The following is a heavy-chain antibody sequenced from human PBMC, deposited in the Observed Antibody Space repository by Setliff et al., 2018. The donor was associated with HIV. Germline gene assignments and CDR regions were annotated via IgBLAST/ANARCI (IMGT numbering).Heavy chain of an antibody. CDR3: AAGLNYYDRSGLGA. V-gene: IGHV1-69*13. CDR2: IVPVFGIG. CDR1: GGPFTGNC. D-gene: IGHD3-22*01. J-gene: IGHJ5*02. Sequence: GASVTVSCKVSGGPFTGNCISWVRQAPGQGLEWMGGIVPVFGIGGSPQKFQGRVIITADESTSTAYMELSSLTSGDTAVYYCAAGLNYYDRSGLGAWGQGTLVTVSS.